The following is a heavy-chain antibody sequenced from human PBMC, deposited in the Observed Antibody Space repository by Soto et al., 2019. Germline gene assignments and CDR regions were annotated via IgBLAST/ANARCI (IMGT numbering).Heavy chain of an antibody. CDR2: ISQSGFT. Sequence: QVQLQQRGAGLLRPSETLSLTCAVSTESLRGYYWTWIRQSPGKGVEWIGEISQSGFTNYNPSLESRVTLSVDTSKSEFSLHLTSMTAADTALYYCARGLFSSGWYSYFDPWGQGTPVTVSS. CDR3: ARGLFSSGWYSYFDP. V-gene: IGHV4-34*01. CDR1: TESLRGYY. J-gene: IGHJ5*02. D-gene: IGHD6-19*01.